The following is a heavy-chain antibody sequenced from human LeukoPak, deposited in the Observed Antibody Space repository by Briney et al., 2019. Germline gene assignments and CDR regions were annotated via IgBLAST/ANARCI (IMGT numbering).Heavy chain of an antibody. J-gene: IGHJ4*02. CDR3: GKTDIYFNPIDY. CDR2: IHRAGRT. CDR1: GVSISSSEW. D-gene: IGHD3-9*01. V-gene: IGHV4-4*02. Sequence: PSETLSLTCAVSGVSISSSEWWISVRQPPGQGLEWIGEIHRAGRTRYTPSLKSRVTISMDYSKNQFSLKLTSVTAADTAIYYCGKTDIYFNPIDYWGPGSLVTVSS.